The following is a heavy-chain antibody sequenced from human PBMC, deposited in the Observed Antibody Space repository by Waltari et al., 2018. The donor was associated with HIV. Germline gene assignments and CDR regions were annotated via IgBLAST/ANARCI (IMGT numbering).Heavy chain of an antibody. D-gene: IGHD3-10*01. CDR2: LSYDGRNK. J-gene: IGHJ6*02. CDR3: ARRGVLTYYYTMDV. V-gene: IGHV3-33*05. Sequence: QVQLVESGGGVVQPGRSLRLSCAASGFTFSNHGMHGHRQAPGKGLEWVAVLSYDGRNKYYADSVGCRFTISIDNSKNTLYLQMNNLRAEDTAVYFCARRGVLTYYYTMDVWGQGTTVTVSS. CDR1: GFTFSNHG.